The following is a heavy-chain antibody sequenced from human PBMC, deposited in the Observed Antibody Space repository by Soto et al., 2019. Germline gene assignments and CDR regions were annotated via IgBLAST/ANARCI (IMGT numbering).Heavy chain of an antibody. CDR1: GFTFSSYG. Sequence: QVQLVESGGGVVQPGRSLRLSCAASGFTFSSYGMHWVRQAPGKGLEWVAVIWYDGSNKYYADSVKGRFTISRDNSKNTLYLQMNSLRAEDTAVYYCARDKGRWIQLWPPHLAVAGAFDIWGQGTMVTVSS. CDR3: ARDKGRWIQLWPPHLAVAGAFDI. CDR2: IWYDGSNK. J-gene: IGHJ3*02. V-gene: IGHV3-33*01. D-gene: IGHD5-18*01.